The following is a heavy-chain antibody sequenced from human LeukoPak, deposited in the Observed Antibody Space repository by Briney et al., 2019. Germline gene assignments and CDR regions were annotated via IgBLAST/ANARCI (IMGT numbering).Heavy chain of an antibody. V-gene: IGHV1-2*02. J-gene: IGHJ5*02. CDR3: ARGVYGDYVGNWFDP. D-gene: IGHD4-17*01. Sequence: ASVKVSCKASGYTFTGYYMHWLRQAPGQGLEWMGWINPNSGGTNYAQKFQGRVTMTRDTSISTAYMELSRLRSDDTAVYYCARGVYGDYVGNWFDPWGQGTLVTVSS. CDR1: GYTFTGYY. CDR2: INPNSGGT.